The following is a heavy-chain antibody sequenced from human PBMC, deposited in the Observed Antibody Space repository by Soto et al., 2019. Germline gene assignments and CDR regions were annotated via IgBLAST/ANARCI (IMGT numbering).Heavy chain of an antibody. Sequence: QVQLVESGGGVVQPGRSLRLSCAASGLTFSSYGMHWVRQAPGKGLEWVAVIWHDGSNKYYTDSVRGRFTISRDNSKNTLYLQMNSVRAEDTAVYYCARDVGYGYLGLDVWGQGTTVTVSS. D-gene: IGHD5-18*01. J-gene: IGHJ6*02. V-gene: IGHV3-33*01. CDR1: GLTFSSYG. CDR3: ARDVGYGYLGLDV. CDR2: IWHDGSNK.